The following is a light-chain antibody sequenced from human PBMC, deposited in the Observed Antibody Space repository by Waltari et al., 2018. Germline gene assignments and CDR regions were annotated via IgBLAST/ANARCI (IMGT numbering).Light chain of an antibody. V-gene: IGLV3-1*01. J-gene: IGLJ1*01. CDR1: ELGERY. Sequence: SYELTQAPSVSVSPGPTAIITCPGHELGERYAAWYQQKAGQSPVLLIYQDNKRPSGIPERFSGSNSGNTATLTISGTQTMDEADYYCQAWDNSLEVFGPGTKVTVL. CDR3: QAWDNSLEV. CDR2: QDN.